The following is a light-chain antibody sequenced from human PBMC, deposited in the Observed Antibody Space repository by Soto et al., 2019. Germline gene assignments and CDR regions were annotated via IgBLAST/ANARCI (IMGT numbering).Light chain of an antibody. V-gene: IGKV3-20*01. CDR2: GAS. J-gene: IGKJ2*01. CDR1: QSVRSSY. Sequence: EIVLTQSPGTRSLSPGERATLSCRASQSVRSSYLAWYQQKPGQAPRLLIYGASSRATGIPDRFSGSGSGTDFTLTISRLETEDFAVYYCQQYGSSPYTVGQGTRLEIK. CDR3: QQYGSSPYT.